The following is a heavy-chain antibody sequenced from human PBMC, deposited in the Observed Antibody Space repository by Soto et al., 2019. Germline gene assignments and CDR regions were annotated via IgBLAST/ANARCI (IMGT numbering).Heavy chain of an antibody. CDR1: GFTVTTNY. Sequence: PGGSLRLSCAASGFTVTTNYMSWVRQPPGKGLEWVSVVYSGGSTYYADSVKGRFTVSRDNSKNTLYLQMNSLRAEDTAVYYCACHAPPTGCWSGYRLSYFDYWGQGTLVTVSS. V-gene: IGHV3-66*04. D-gene: IGHD3-3*01. CDR2: VYSGGST. CDR3: ACHAPPTGCWSGYRLSYFDY. J-gene: IGHJ4*02.